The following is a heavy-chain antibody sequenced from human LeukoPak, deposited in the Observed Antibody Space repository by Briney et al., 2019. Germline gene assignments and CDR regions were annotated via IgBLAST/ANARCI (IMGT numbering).Heavy chain of an antibody. Sequence: ASVKVSCKASGYTFTSYDINWVRQATGQGLEWMGWMNPNSGNTGYAQKFQGRVTMTRNTSISTAYMELSSLRSEDTAVYYCARGDYGDHGRSGWFDSWGQGTLVTVSS. CDR2: MNPNSGNT. J-gene: IGHJ5*01. V-gene: IGHV1-8*01. CDR3: ARGDYGDHGRSGWFDS. D-gene: IGHD4-17*01. CDR1: GYTFTSYD.